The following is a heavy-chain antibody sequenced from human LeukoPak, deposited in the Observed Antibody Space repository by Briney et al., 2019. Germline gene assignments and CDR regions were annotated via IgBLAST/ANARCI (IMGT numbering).Heavy chain of an antibody. CDR3: VRDAKYCPDS. Sequence: GGSLRLSCVTSRFTFSSYWMHWVRQAPGKGLVWVSRIISDGSSATYADFVKGRFTISRDNAKSTLYLQMNSLRDEDTAVYYCVRDAKYCPDSWGQGTLVTVSS. D-gene: IGHD4/OR15-4a*01. V-gene: IGHV3-74*03. CDR1: RFTFSSYW. CDR2: IISDGSSA. J-gene: IGHJ5*02.